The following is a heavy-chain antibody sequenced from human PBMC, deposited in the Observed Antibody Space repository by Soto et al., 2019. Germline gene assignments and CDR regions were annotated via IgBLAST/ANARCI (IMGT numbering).Heavy chain of an antibody. CDR3: ARVLRGVVNWFDP. J-gene: IGHJ5*02. CDR2: IATYDTNR. V-gene: IGHV1-18*01. CDR1: GDTFTNFG. D-gene: IGHD3-10*01. Sequence: ASVKVSCKPSGDTFTNFGLSWVRQAPGQGLEWMGWIATYDTNRNYAQKFQGRLTLTTDTSTSTAYMELKSLGYDDTAVYYCARVLRGVVNWFDPWGQGTLVTVSS.